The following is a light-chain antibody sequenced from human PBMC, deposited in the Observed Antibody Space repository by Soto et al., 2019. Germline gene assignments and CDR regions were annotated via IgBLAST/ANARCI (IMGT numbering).Light chain of an antibody. CDR3: QHYNTYSPGT. CDR1: QSVSSW. V-gene: IGKV1-5*01. CDR2: DAS. J-gene: IGKJ1*01. Sequence: DIQMTQTPATLSAFAGDRVTVTCRASQSVSSWVAWYQEKPGRGPKLLIYDASTWQSGVPSRFIGSGSGTEFTLTITSLQPDDFATYYRQHYNTYSPGTFGQGTRVEVK.